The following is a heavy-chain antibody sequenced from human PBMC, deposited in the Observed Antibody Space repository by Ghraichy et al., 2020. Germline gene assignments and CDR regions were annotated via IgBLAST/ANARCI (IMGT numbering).Heavy chain of an antibody. J-gene: IGHJ6*02. D-gene: IGHD3-10*01. Sequence: SETLSLTCTVSGGSISSGGYYWSWIRQHPGKGLEWIGYIYYSGSTYYNPSLKSRVTISVDTSKNQFSLKLSSVTAADTAVYYCARVTMVRGVIPDGMDVWGQGTTVTVSS. CDR1: GGSISSGGYY. CDR3: ARVTMVRGVIPDGMDV. CDR2: IYYSGST. V-gene: IGHV4-31*03.